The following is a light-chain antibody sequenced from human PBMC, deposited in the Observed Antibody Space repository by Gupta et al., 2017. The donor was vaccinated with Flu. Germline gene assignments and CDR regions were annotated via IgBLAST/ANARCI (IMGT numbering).Light chain of an antibody. CDR2: AAS. CDR1: QSISSY. Sequence: DIQMTQSPSSLSASVGDRVTITCRASQSISSYLNWYQQKPWKAPKLLIYAASSLQSGVPSRFSGSGYGTDFTLTISSRQPEDFATYYCQQSYSTPPWTFGQGTKVEIK. J-gene: IGKJ1*01. CDR3: QQSYSTPPWT. V-gene: IGKV1-39*01.